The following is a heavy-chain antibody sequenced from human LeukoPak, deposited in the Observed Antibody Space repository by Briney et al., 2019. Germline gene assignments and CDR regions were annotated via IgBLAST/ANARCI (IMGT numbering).Heavy chain of an antibody. V-gene: IGHV4-34*01. D-gene: IGHD6-19*01. CDR1: GGSFSGYY. J-gene: IGHJ6*02. Sequence: SETLSLTCAVYGGSFSGYYWSWIRQPPGKGLEWIGEINHSGSTNYNPSLKSRVTISVDTSKNQFSLKLSSVTAADTAVYYCARGTDSSGWYDYYNYGMDVWGQGTTVTVSS. CDR2: INHSGST. CDR3: ARGTDSSGWYDYYNYGMDV.